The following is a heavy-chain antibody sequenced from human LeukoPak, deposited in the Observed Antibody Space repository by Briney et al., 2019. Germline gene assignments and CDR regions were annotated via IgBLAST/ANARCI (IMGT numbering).Heavy chain of an antibody. J-gene: IGHJ4*02. V-gene: IGHV3-66*01. CDR1: GFTVSSNY. Sequence: PGGSLRLSCAASGFTVSSNYMSWVRQAPGKGLEWVSVIYSGGSTYYADSVKGRFTISRDNSKNTLYLQMNSLRAEDTAVYYCATARDRAYDSSGLDYWGQGTLVTVSS. D-gene: IGHD3-22*01. CDR3: ATARDRAYDSSGLDY. CDR2: IYSGGST.